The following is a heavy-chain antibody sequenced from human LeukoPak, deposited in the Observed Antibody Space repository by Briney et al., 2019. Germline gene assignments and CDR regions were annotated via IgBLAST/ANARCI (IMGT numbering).Heavy chain of an antibody. Sequence: PSETLSLTXTVSGGSISSYYWSWIRQPAGKGLEWIGRIYTSGSTNYNPSLKSRVTMSVDTSKNQFSLKLSSVTAADTAVYYCARGGYCSSTSCYGDAFDIWRRGTMVTVSS. CDR1: GGSISSYY. J-gene: IGHJ3*02. D-gene: IGHD2-2*01. CDR3: ARGGYCSSTSCYGDAFDI. V-gene: IGHV4-4*07. CDR2: IYTSGST.